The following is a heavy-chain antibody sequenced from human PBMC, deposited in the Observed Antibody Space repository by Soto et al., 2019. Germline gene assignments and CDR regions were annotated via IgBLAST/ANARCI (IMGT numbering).Heavy chain of an antibody. Sequence: PGGSLRLSCAASGFTFSSYDMSWVRQAPGKGLEWVSAISGSGGSTHYADSVKGRFTISRDNSKNRLYLQMNSLRAEDTAVYYWAKGATVTTYDWFDPWGKGTRVTGCS. CDR1: GFTFSSYD. CDR3: AKGATVTTYDWFDP. V-gene: IGHV3-23*01. D-gene: IGHD4-4*01. CDR2: ISGSGGST. J-gene: IGHJ5*02.